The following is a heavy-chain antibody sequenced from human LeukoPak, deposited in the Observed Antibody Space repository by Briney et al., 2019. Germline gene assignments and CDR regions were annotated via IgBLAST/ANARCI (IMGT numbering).Heavy chain of an antibody. V-gene: IGHV3-64*01. CDR1: GFTFSSYA. J-gene: IGHJ4*02. Sequence: GGSLRLSFAASGFTFSSYAMHWVRQAPGKGLEYVSAISSNGGSTYYANSVKGRFTISRDNSKNTGYLQLNSLRAEDTAVYYCAKGSRSNGYYIDYWGQGTLVTVSS. CDR3: AKGSRSNGYYIDY. CDR2: ISSNGGST. D-gene: IGHD6-6*01.